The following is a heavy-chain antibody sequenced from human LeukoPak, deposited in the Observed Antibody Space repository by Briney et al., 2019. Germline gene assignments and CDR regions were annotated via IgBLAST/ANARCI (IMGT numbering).Heavy chain of an antibody. Sequence: SETLSLTCTVSDGSISSSSYYWGWIRQPPGKGLEWIGSIYYSGSTYYNPSLKSRVTISVDTSKNQFSLKLSSVTAADTAVYYCARESSYGSGSYYRVYWGQGTLVTVSS. CDR1: DGSISSSSYY. D-gene: IGHD3-10*01. V-gene: IGHV4-39*07. CDR2: IYYSGST. CDR3: ARESSYGSGSYYRVY. J-gene: IGHJ4*02.